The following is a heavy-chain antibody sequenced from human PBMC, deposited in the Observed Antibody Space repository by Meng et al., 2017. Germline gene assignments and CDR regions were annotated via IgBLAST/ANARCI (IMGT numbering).Heavy chain of an antibody. J-gene: IGHJ6*02. CDR1: GFTFSSYA. CDR2: IKQDGSEK. V-gene: IGHV3-7*01. CDR3: ARDPPGLLWFGEYYYYYGKDV. Sequence: GGSLRLSCAASGFTFSSYAMSWVRQAPGKGLEWVANIKQDGSEKYYVDSVKGRFTISRDNAKNSLYLQMNSLRAEDTAVYYCARDPPGLLWFGEYYYYYGKDVWGQGTTVTVSS. D-gene: IGHD3-10*01.